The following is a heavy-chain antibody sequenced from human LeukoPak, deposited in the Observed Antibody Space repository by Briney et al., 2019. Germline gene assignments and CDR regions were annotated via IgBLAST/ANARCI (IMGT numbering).Heavy chain of an antibody. CDR2: IYYSGST. CDR3: ARALAAARKNWFDP. D-gene: IGHD6-13*01. CDR1: GGSISSHY. Sequence: SETLSLTCTVSGGSISSHYWSWIRQPPGKGLEWIGYIYYSGSTNYNPSLKSRVTISVDTSKNQFSLKLSSVTAADTAVYYWARALAAARKNWFDPWGQGTLVTVSS. J-gene: IGHJ5*02. V-gene: IGHV4-59*11.